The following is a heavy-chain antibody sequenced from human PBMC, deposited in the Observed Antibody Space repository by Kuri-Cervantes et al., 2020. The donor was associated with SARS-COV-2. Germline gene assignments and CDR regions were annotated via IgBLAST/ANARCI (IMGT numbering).Heavy chain of an antibody. CDR3: ARDREVWVLTAMVFYYGMDV. Sequence: GSLRLSCTVSGGSISSGDYYWSWIRQPPGKGLEWIGYVDNSGTTNYNPSLKSRVTISVDMSKNQFSLKLSSVTAADTAVYYCARDREVWVLTAMVFYYGMDVWGQGTTVTVSS. CDR1: GGSISSGDYY. D-gene: IGHD2-21*02. CDR2: VDNSGTT. J-gene: IGHJ6*02. V-gene: IGHV4-61*08.